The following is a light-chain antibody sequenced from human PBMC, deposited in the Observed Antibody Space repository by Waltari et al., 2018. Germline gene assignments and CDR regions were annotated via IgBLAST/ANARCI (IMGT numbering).Light chain of an antibody. V-gene: IGKV3-15*01. CDR1: QSVRSN. Sequence: EIVMTQSPANLSVSPGERATISCRASQSVRSNLAWYQQKPGQAPRLLIYGASTRAAGIPARFSGSGSGTEFTLTISRLQSEAFAVYYCQQYNNWPPITFGQGTRLEIK. CDR2: GAS. CDR3: QQYNNWPPIT. J-gene: IGKJ5*01.